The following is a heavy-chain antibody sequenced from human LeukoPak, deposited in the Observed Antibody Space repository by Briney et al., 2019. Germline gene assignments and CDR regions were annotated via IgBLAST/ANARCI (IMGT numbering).Heavy chain of an antibody. CDR1: GFTFSSYW. D-gene: IGHD4-17*01. CDR3: TRGDYGFGN. Sequence: PGGSLRLSCAASGFTFSSYWMHWVRQAPGKGLVWVSRINTDGSSTSYADSVKGRFTISRDNAKNTLYLQMNSLRAEDMAVYYCTRGDYGFGNWGQGTLVTVSS. CDR2: INTDGSST. J-gene: IGHJ4*02. V-gene: IGHV3-74*01.